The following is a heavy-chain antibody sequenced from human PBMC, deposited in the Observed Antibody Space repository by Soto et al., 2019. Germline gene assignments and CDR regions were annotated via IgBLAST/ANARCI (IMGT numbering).Heavy chain of an antibody. CDR3: ARQNVAAAGVRSLYYFDY. Sequence: PGESLKISCKGSGYSFTSYWIGWVRQMPGKGLEWMGIIYPGDSDTRYSPSFQGQVTISADKSISTAYLQWSSLKASDTAMYYCARQNVAAAGVRSLYYFDYWGQGTLVTVSS. J-gene: IGHJ4*02. CDR2: IYPGDSDT. V-gene: IGHV5-51*01. D-gene: IGHD6-13*01. CDR1: GYSFTSYW.